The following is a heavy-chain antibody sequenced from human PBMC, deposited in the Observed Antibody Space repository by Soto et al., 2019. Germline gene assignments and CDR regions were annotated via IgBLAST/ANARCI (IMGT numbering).Heavy chain of an antibody. Sequence: GGSLRLSCVASGFTFNTYWMSWVRQAPGKGLEWVANIKEDGSDKYYVDSVKGRFTISRDNAKNLLYLQRNSLGAGDTAMYYCARFTRGSSGDYWGQGTLVTVSS. CDR1: GFTFNTYW. V-gene: IGHV3-7*01. J-gene: IGHJ4*02. CDR2: IKEDGSDK. D-gene: IGHD6-25*01. CDR3: ARFTRGSSGDY.